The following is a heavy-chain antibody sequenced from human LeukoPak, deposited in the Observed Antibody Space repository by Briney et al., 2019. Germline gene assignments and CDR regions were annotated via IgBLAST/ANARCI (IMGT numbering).Heavy chain of an antibody. Sequence: NSSETLSLTCTVSGGSMRSHYWHWIRQSPGKGLEWIGYISYSGITNYNPSLKSRVTISLDTSTNQFSLRLSSVTAADTAVFFCARHPPYGDSLNLDHWGQGTLVTVSS. D-gene: IGHD4-17*01. CDR2: ISYSGIT. CDR3: ARHPPYGDSLNLDH. V-gene: IGHV4-59*08. CDR1: GGSMRSHY. J-gene: IGHJ4*02.